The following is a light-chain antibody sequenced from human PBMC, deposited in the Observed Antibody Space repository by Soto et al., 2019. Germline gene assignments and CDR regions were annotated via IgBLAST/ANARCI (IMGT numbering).Light chain of an antibody. CDR2: STN. CDR3: AAWDDSLDGHVE. CDR1: ASNIGRNT. Sequence: QSVLTQPPSASGTPGQRVTISCSGGASNIGRNTINWYQQLPGTAPKLLIYSTNQRPSGVPDRFSGSKSGTSASLAISGLQSEDEADYFCAAWDDSLDGHVEFGGGTKVTVL. V-gene: IGLV1-44*01. J-gene: IGLJ2*01.